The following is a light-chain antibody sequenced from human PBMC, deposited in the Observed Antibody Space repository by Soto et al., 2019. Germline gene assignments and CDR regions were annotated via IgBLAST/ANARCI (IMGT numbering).Light chain of an antibody. CDR2: AAS. J-gene: IGKJ1*01. CDR1: QSISSY. V-gene: IGKV1-39*01. CDR3: QQYHSWPSWT. Sequence: DIQMTQSPSTLSASVGDSVTITCRASQSISSYLAWYQQKPGKAPKLLIYAASSLQSGVPSRFSGSGSGTEFTLTISSLQSEDFAVYHCQQYHSWPSWTFGQGTKVDIK.